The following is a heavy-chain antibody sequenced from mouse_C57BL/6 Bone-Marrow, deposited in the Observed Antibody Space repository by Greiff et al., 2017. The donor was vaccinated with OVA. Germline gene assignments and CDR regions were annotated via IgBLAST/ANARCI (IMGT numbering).Heavy chain of an antibody. J-gene: IGHJ2*01. CDR3: ARDYYGSKGY. V-gene: IGHV1-82*01. CDR1: GYAFSSSW. CDR2: IYPGDGDT. Sequence: VQLVESGPELVKPGASVKISCKASGYAFSSSWMNWVKQRPGKGLEWIGRIYPGDGDTNYNGKFKGKATLTADKSSSTAYMQLSSLTSEDSAVYFCARDYYGSKGYWGQGTTLTVSS. D-gene: IGHD1-1*01.